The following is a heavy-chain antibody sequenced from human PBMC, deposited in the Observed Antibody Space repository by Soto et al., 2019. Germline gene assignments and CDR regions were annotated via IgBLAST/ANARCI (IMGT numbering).Heavy chain of an antibody. CDR3: AKDQDGSSWSLFYY. D-gene: IGHD6-13*01. CDR1: GFTFSSYS. J-gene: IGHJ4*02. V-gene: IGHV3-48*01. CDR2: ISSSSNSI. Sequence: GGSLRLSCAASGFTFSSYSMNWVRQAPGSGPEWVSYISSSSNSIYYADSVKGRFTISRDNAKNSLHLQMNSLRAEDTAVYYCAKDQDGSSWSLFYYWGQGTLVTVSS.